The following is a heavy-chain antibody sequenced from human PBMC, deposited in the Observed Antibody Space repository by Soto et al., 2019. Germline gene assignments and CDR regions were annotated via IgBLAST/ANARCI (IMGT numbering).Heavy chain of an antibody. D-gene: IGHD3-10*01. CDR2: INHSGST. J-gene: IGHJ5*02. CDR1: GGSFSGYY. Sequence: SETLSLTCAVYGGSFSGYYWSWIRQPPGKGLEWIGEINHSGSTNYNPSLKSRVTISVDTSKNQFSLKLRSVTAADTAVYYCARGGHYYGSGSPSGIRTDNWFDPWGQGTLVTVSS. V-gene: IGHV4-34*01. CDR3: ARGGHYYGSGSPSGIRTDNWFDP.